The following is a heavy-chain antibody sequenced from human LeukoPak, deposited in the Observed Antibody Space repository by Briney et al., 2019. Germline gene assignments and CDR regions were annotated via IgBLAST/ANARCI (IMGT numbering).Heavy chain of an antibody. D-gene: IGHD6-19*01. J-gene: IGHJ4*02. Sequence: KTGGSLRLSCAASGFTFNSYDMTWVRQAPGRGLEWVSSIRPSGDNTYYGDSVKGRFTISRDNAKNSLYLQMNSLRAEDTAVYYCARDGGSSGWYGLGFDYWGQGTLVTVSS. V-gene: IGHV3-21*01. CDR2: IRPSGDNT. CDR1: GFTFNSYD. CDR3: ARDGGSSGWYGLGFDY.